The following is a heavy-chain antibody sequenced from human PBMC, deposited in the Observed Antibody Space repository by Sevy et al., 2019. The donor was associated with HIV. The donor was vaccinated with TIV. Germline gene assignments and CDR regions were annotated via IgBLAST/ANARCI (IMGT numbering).Heavy chain of an antibody. Sequence: GGSLRLSCAASGFTFSSYSMYWVRQAPGKGLEWVASTSTSSSYMYHADSVKGRFTISRDNAKNSLFLQMNSLRAEDTAFYYCARRYCSGGSCWNAFDIWDQGTMVTVSS. CDR2: TSTSSSYM. V-gene: IGHV3-21*04. D-gene: IGHD2-15*01. CDR1: GFTFSSYS. CDR3: ARRYCSGGSCWNAFDI. J-gene: IGHJ3*02.